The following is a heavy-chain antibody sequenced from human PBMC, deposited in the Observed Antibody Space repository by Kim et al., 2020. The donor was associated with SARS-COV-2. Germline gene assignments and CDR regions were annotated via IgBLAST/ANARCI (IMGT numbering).Heavy chain of an antibody. CDR2: ITGRGTYA. D-gene: IGHD1-26*01. V-gene: IGHV3-11*06. CDR1: GFRFSGNF. CDR3: ATFQKGENDAFDN. Sequence: GGSLRLSCVASGFRFSGNFMSWVRQAPGKGLEWLAYITGRGTYAHYADSLEGRFTISRDNANNTLFLQMNNLRVQDTAMYYCATFQKGENDAFDNWGQGTMVTVSS. J-gene: IGHJ3*02.